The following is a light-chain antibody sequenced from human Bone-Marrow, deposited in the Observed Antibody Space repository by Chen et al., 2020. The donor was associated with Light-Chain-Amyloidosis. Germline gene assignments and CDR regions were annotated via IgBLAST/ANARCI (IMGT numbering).Light chain of an antibody. CDR2: WAS. Sequence: DIVMTQSPDSLAVSLGERATINCKSGQSVLYSSNNKNYLAWYQQKPGQPPKLLIYWASTRESGVPDRFSGSGSGTDFTLTISSLQAEDVAVYYCQQYYSTPPITFGGGTKVEIK. J-gene: IGKJ4*01. CDR1: QSVLYSSNNKNY. V-gene: IGKV4-1*01. CDR3: QQYYSTPPIT.